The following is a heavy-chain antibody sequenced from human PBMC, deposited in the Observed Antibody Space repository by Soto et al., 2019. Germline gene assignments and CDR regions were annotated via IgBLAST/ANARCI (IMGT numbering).Heavy chain of an antibody. Sequence: QVQLVQSGAEVKKPGSSVKVSCKASGGTFSSYAISWVRQAPGQGLEWMGGIIPIFGTANYAQKFQGRVTITADESTSTADMELSSLRSEDTAVYYCARAGEGYSSGWYSGLDYWGQGTLVTVSS. CDR1: GGTFSSYA. D-gene: IGHD6-19*01. J-gene: IGHJ4*02. CDR3: ARAGEGYSSGWYSGLDY. CDR2: IIPIFGTA. V-gene: IGHV1-69*01.